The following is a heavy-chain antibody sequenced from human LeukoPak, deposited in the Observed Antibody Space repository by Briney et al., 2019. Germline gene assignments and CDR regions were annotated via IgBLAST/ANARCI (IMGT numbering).Heavy chain of an antibody. Sequence: PSETLSLTCTVSGGSISSSTYYWGWIRQPPGRGLEWIGTIYYRGSTYYNPSLKSRVTISVDTSNNQFSLRLSSVTAADTAVYYCAILGTGSFWGQGTLVTVSS. D-gene: IGHD3-10*01. CDR2: IYYRGST. CDR3: AILGTGSF. V-gene: IGHV4-39*01. CDR1: GGSISSSTYY. J-gene: IGHJ1*01.